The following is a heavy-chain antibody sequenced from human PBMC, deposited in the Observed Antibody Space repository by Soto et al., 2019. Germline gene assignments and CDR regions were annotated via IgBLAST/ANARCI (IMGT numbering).Heavy chain of an antibody. CDR2: INAGNGNT. Sequence: QVQLVQSGAEVKKPGASVKVSCKASGYTFTSYAMHWVRQAPGQRLEWMGWINAGNGNTKYSQKCQGRVTITRDTAASTAYMELSSLRSEDTAVYYCARDGVIAERIVATTNSDYLGQGPLVTVSS. J-gene: IGHJ4*02. CDR1: GYTFTSYA. D-gene: IGHD5-12*01. CDR3: ARDGVIAERIVATTNSDY. V-gene: IGHV1-3*01.